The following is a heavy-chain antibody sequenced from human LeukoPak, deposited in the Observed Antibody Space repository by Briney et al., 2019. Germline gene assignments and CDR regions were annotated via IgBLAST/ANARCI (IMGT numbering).Heavy chain of an antibody. Sequence: GGSLRLSCAASGFTFSSYAMSWFRQAPGKRLEWVSDISGGGNTYYAESVKGRFTISRDNSKNTLYLQMNSLRAEDTALYYASGHGSSSYWGQGTLVAVSS. CDR2: ISGGGNT. CDR3: SGHGSSSY. V-gene: IGHV3-23*01. J-gene: IGHJ4*02. D-gene: IGHD6-13*01. CDR1: GFTFSSYA.